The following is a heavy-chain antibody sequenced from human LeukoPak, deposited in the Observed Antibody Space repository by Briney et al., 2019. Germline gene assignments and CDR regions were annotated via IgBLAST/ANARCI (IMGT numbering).Heavy chain of an antibody. CDR2: IYINGST. Sequence: GGSLRLSCAASGFTVSSNYMSWVRQAPGKGLEWVSLIYINGSTYYADSVKGRFTISRDNSKNTLYLQTNSLRAEDTALYYCARDLGFGDYGMDVWGKGTTVTVSS. D-gene: IGHD3-10*01. CDR3: ARDLGFGDYGMDV. J-gene: IGHJ6*04. CDR1: GFTVSSNY. V-gene: IGHV3-53*01.